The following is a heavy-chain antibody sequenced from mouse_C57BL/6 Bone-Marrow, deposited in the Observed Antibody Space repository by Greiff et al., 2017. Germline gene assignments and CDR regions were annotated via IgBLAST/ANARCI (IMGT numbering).Heavy chain of an antibody. CDR1: GYSITSGYY. Sequence: DVKLQESGPGLVIPSQSLSLTCSVTGYSITSGYYWNWIRQFPGNKLEWMGYISYDGSNNYNPSLKNRISITRDTSKNQFFLKLNSVTTEDTATYYCARDRATVVANAMDYWGQGTSVTVSS. D-gene: IGHD1-1*01. CDR3: ARDRATVVANAMDY. J-gene: IGHJ4*01. CDR2: ISYDGSN. V-gene: IGHV3-6*01.